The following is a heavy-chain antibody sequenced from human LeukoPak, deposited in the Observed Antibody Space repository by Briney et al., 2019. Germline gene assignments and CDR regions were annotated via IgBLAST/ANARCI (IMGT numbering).Heavy chain of an antibody. D-gene: IGHD3-10*01. CDR1: GGSFSGYY. J-gene: IGHJ5*02. CDR2: INHCGST. V-gene: IGHV4-34*01. Sequence: SETLSLTCAVYGGSFSGYYWSWIRQPPGKGLEWIGEINHCGSTNYNPSLKSRVTISVDTSKNQFSLKLSSVTAADTAVYYCASGFGELSSGFDPWGQGTLVTVSS. CDR3: ASGFGELSSGFDP.